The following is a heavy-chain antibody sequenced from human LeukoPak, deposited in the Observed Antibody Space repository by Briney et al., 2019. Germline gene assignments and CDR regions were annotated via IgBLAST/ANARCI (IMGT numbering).Heavy chain of an antibody. CDR2: INPNSGGI. J-gene: IGHJ6*03. CDR1: GYTFTGYY. D-gene: IGHD6-19*01. CDR3: ARGPRLAVAGPEYDYYYYYMDV. Sequence: ASVKVSCKASGYTFTGYYMHWVRQAPGQGLEWMGWINPNSGGINYAQKFQGRVTMTRDTSISTAYMELSRLRSDDTAVYYCARGPRLAVAGPEYDYYYYYMDVWGKGTTVTVSS. V-gene: IGHV1-2*02.